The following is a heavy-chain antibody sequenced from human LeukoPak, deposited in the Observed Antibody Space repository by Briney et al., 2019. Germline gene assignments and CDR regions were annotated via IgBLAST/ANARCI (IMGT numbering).Heavy chain of an antibody. CDR1: GASISXXX. CDR3: ARHERGAENLDY. D-gene: IGHD1-1*01. Sequence: PSETLSLTCTVSGASISXXXXXXIRQPPGXXXXCIGYVSYSGRTNHXXXLXXXVXISADTSKNQFSLKLTSVTAADTAVYYCARHERGAENLDYWGQGTLVTVSS. J-gene: IGHJ4*02. CDR2: VSYSGRT. V-gene: IGHV4-59*08.